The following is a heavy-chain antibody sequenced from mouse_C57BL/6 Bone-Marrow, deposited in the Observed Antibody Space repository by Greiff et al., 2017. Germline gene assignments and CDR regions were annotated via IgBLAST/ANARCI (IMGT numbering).Heavy chain of an antibody. CDR3: ARRGITAYFDY. J-gene: IGHJ2*01. V-gene: IGHV5-6*01. CDR1: GFTFSSYG. CDR2: ISSGGSYT. D-gene: IGHD2-4*01. Sequence: DVQLVESGGDLVKPGGSLKLCCAASGFTFSSYGMSWVRQTPDKRLEWVATISSGGSYTYYPDSVKGRFTIARDNAKNTLYLQMSSLKSEDTAMYYCARRGITAYFDYWGQGTTLTVSS.